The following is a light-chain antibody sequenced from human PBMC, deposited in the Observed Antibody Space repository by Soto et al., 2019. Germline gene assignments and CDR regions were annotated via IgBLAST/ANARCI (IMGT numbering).Light chain of an antibody. Sequence: EIVLTQSPGTLSLSPGERATLSCRASQSVSSNYLAWYQQKPGQAPRLLIYAASSRATGIPDRLSGSGSGTDFTLTISRLEPEDFAVYYCQQYSSSLYTFGQGTKLEIK. V-gene: IGKV3-20*01. CDR2: AAS. J-gene: IGKJ2*01. CDR3: QQYSSSLYT. CDR1: QSVSSNY.